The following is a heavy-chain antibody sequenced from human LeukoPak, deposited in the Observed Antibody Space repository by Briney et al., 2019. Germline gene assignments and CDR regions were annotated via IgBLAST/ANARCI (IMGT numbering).Heavy chain of an antibody. CDR2: ISYDGSNK. J-gene: IGHJ3*02. CDR1: GFTFSSYA. V-gene: IGHV3-30-3*01. CDR3: ARVPLKWELLGHAFDI. D-gene: IGHD1-26*01. Sequence: AGGSLRLSCAASGFTFSSYAMHWVRQAPGKGLEWVAVISYDGSNKYYADSVKGRFTISRDNSKNTLYLQMNSLRAEDTAVYYCARVPLKWELLGHAFDIWGQGTMVTVSS.